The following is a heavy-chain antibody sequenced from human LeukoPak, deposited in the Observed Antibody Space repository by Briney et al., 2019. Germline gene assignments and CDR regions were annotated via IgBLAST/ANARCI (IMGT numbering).Heavy chain of an antibody. CDR2: INTNTGNP. D-gene: IGHD2-15*01. CDR3: ARGRYCSGGSCYSNRVWFDP. V-gene: IGHV7-4-1*02. CDR1: GYTFTSYA. J-gene: IGHJ5*02. Sequence: GASVKVSCKASGYTFTSYAMNWVRQAPGQGLEWMGWINTNTGNPTYAQGFTGRFVFSLDTSVSTAYLQISSLKAEDTAVYYCARGRYCSGGSCYSNRVWFDPWGQGTLVTVSS.